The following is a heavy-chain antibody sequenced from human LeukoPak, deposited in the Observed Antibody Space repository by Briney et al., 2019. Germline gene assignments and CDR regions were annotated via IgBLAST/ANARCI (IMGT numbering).Heavy chain of an antibody. Sequence: SETLSLTCTVSGGSISSYYWSWIRQPPGKGLEWIGRIYTSGSTNYNPSLTGRVTMSVDTSKQQFSLKLSSVTAADTAVYYCARDQYDYYGPGSLPGYMDVWGKGTTVTVSS. CDR2: IYTSGST. J-gene: IGHJ6*03. CDR1: GGSISSYY. V-gene: IGHV4-4*07. CDR3: ARDQYDYYGPGSLPGYMDV. D-gene: IGHD3-10*01.